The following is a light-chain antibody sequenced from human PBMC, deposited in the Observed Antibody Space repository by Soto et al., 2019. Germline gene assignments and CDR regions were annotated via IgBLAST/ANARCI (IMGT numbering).Light chain of an antibody. CDR1: QANNNY. Sequence: DIQMTQSPSSLSASVGDRVTITCQASQANNNYLNWYQQKPGKPPKLLIYDASNLEAGVPSRSSGGGSGTDFTFSITSLQPEDGATYYRQQDGSLPPLFGPGNTVQLK. J-gene: IGKJ3*01. V-gene: IGKV1-33*01. CDR3: QQDGSLPPL. CDR2: DAS.